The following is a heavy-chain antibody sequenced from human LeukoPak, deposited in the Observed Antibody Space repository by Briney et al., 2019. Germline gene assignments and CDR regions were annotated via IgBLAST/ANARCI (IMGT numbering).Heavy chain of an antibody. V-gene: IGHV4-30-4*08. CDR3: ATTARHRSDY. Sequence: SETLSLTCTVSGGSINTSDYYWTWIRQPPGKGLEWIGYIFYSGNTYYNPSLKSRLIISIDTSQNQFSLRLSSVTAADTAVYYCATTARHRSDYWGQGTLVTVSS. CDR2: IFYSGNT. CDR1: GGSINTSDYY. D-gene: IGHD6-6*01. J-gene: IGHJ4*02.